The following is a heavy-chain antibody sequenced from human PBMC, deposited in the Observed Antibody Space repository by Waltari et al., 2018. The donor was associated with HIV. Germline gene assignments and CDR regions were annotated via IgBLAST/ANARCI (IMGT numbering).Heavy chain of an antibody. CDR1: GFIFSDYY. V-gene: IGHV3-11*04. CDR2: SVDRGDAI. J-gene: IGHJ5*02. CDR3: ARDPVRRDGYNFDH. D-gene: IGHD3-10*01. Sequence: QVQLVESGGGLVTPGGSLRLSCAGSGFIFSDYYMGWIRQAPGKGLEWVSLSVDRGDAIYYADSVKGRFTISRDNARNSLYLQMNSLRVEDTAVYYCARDPVRRDGYNFDHWGQGVPVTVSS.